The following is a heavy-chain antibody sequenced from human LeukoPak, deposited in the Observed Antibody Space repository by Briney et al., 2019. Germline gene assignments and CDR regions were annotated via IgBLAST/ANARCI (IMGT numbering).Heavy chain of an antibody. Sequence: ASVKVSCKASGYTFTGYFMHWVRQAPGQGLEWMGWINPNSGGTNYAQKFQGRVTMTRDTSISTAYMGLSRLRSDDTAVYYCARAPRGIKGPYGMDVWGQGTTVTVSS. J-gene: IGHJ6*02. V-gene: IGHV1-2*02. CDR3: ARAPRGIKGPYGMDV. CDR2: INPNSGGT. D-gene: IGHD3-16*01. CDR1: GYTFTGYF.